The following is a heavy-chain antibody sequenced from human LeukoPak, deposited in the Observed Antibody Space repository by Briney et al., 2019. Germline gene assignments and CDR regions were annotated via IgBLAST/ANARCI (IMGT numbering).Heavy chain of an antibody. Sequence: GGSLRLSCAASGFTFSSYAMSWVRQAPGKGLEWVSAISGSGGSTYYADSVKGRFTISRDNSKNTLYLQMNSPRAEDTAVYYCAKDRSPGFITTGVPFDYWGQGTLVTVSS. CDR2: ISGSGGST. D-gene: IGHD3-22*01. V-gene: IGHV3-23*01. CDR3: AKDRSPGFITTGVPFDY. J-gene: IGHJ4*02. CDR1: GFTFSSYA.